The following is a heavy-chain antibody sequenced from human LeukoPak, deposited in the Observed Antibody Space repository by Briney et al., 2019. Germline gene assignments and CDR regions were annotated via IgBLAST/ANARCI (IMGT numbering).Heavy chain of an antibody. J-gene: IGHJ4*02. CDR3: ARGLSPSDY. Sequence: ASVKVSCKASGYSFTTYDINWVRQAPGQGLEWMGWTNPNSGKTNFAQKFQGRVTMTRTTSISTAYMEVSSLRSEDTAVYYCARGLSPSDYWGQGTLVTVSS. CDR2: TNPNSGKT. CDR1: GYSFTTYD. V-gene: IGHV1-8*01.